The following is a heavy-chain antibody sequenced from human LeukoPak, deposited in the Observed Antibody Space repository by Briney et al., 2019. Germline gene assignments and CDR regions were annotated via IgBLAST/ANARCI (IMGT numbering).Heavy chain of an antibody. CDR3: ARVLDTAMSHYYYYYMDV. CDR2: VNWDGGST. J-gene: IGHJ6*03. V-gene: IGHV3-20*04. Sequence: GGSLRLSCAASGFTFDDYGMSCVSQAPGKGMEWVSGVNWDGGSTGYADSVKGRFTISRDNAKNSLYLQMNSLRAEETALYYCARVLDTAMSHYYYYYMDVWGKGTTVTVSS. CDR1: GFTFDDYG. D-gene: IGHD5-18*01.